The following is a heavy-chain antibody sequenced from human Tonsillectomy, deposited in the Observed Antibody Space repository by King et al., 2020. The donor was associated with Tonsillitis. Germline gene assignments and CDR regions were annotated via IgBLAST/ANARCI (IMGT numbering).Heavy chain of an antibody. D-gene: IGHD1-20*01. CDR2: ISGSSDSI. J-gene: IGHJ3*01. Sequence: QLVQSGGGLVQPGGSLRLSCAASGFTFSSYGMNWVRQAPGEGLEWVSYISGSSDSIYYADSVKGRFIISRDNVQNSLSLQMNSLRAEDTAVYYCQLDNRHDGDAFDVWGQGTMVTVSS. CDR3: QLDNRHDGDAFDV. CDR1: GFTFSSYG. V-gene: IGHV3-48*01.